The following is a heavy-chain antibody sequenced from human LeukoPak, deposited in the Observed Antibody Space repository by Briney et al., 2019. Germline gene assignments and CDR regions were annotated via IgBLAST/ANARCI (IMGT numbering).Heavy chain of an antibody. CDR2: IYYSGST. CDR3: ARDPGASFDWFDP. D-gene: IGHD1-14*01. V-gene: IGHV4-39*07. Sequence: SETLSLTCTVSGVSISSSSYYWGWIRQPPGKGLEWIGSIYYSGSTYYNPSLKSRVTISVDTSKNQFSLKLSSVTAADTAVYYCARDPGASFDWFDPWGQGTLVTVSS. J-gene: IGHJ5*02. CDR1: GVSISSSSYY.